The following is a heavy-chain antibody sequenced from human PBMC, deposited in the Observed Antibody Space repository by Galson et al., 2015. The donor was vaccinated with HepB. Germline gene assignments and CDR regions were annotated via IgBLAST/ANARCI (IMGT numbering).Heavy chain of an antibody. D-gene: IGHD2-2*02. CDR2: ISDSGHIT. Sequence: SLRLSCAASGFPFSSYAMSWVRQTPGKGLEWVSTISDSGHITLYADPVKGRFTISRDNSKNSLYLQMNSLRAEDTALFYCATGNCSSPTCYNFDSWGPGILVTVSS. CDR1: GFPFSSYA. J-gene: IGHJ4*02. CDR3: ATGNCSSPTCYNFDS. V-gene: IGHV3-23*01.